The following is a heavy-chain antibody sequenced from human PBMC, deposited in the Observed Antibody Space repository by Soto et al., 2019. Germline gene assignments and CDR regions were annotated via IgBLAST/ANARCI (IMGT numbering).Heavy chain of an antibody. Sequence: PSETLSLTCTVSGGSISSYYWSWIRQRPGKGLEGIGYIYHNGSIYYNPSLKSRVTISVDRSKNQFSLKLSSVTAADTAMYYCARLAMATRRGYYGMDVWGQGTTVTVS. V-gene: IGHV4-59*12. CDR3: ARLAMATRRGYYGMDV. CDR2: IYHNGSI. CDR1: GGSISSYY. J-gene: IGHJ6*02. D-gene: IGHD5-12*01.